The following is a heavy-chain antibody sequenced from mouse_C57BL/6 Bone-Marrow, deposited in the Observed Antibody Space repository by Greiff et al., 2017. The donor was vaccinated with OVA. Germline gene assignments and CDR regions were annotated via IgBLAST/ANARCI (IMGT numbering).Heavy chain of an antibody. CDR1: GFNIKDDY. D-gene: IGHD1-1*01. CDR3: TTLCGSSYEAWFAY. J-gene: IGHJ3*01. V-gene: IGHV14-4*01. Sequence: EVQLQQSGAELVRPGASVKLSCTASGFNIKDDYMHWVKQRPEQGLEWIGWIDPENGDTEYASKFKGKATITADTSSNTAYLQLSSLTSEDTAVYYCTTLCGSSYEAWFAYWGQGTRVTVSA. CDR2: IDPENGDT.